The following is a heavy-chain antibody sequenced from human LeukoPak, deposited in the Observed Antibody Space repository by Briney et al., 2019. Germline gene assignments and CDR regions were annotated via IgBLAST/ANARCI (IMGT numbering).Heavy chain of an antibody. CDR3: ARGWAPRGEKSSFAS. D-gene: IGHD3-10*01. Sequence: PSETLSLTCTVSGASINSDYWTWVRQVAGKGLEWIGRVYASGSTNYNPYLRGRITMSVDTSKNQFSLDLSSVTAADTGVYYCARGWAPRGEKSSFASWGQGTLVTVSS. J-gene: IGHJ4*02. CDR1: GASINSDY. V-gene: IGHV4-4*07. CDR2: VYASGST.